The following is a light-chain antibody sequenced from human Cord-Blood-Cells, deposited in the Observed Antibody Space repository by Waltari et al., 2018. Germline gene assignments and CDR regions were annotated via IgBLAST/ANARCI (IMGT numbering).Light chain of an antibody. J-gene: IGKJ1*01. CDR2: AAS. CDR1: QSISSY. V-gene: IGKV1-39*01. Sequence: DIQMTQSPSSLSASVGDRVTITCRASQSISSYLNWYQQKPGKAPKLLIYAASSLQSGVTSRFIGSGSWTDFTLTISSLQPEDFATYYCQQSYSTPRTFGQGTKVEIK. CDR3: QQSYSTPRT.